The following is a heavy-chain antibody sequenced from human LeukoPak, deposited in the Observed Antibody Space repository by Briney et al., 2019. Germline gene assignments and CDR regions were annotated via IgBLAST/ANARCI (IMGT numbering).Heavy chain of an antibody. V-gene: IGHV3-48*01. CDR1: GFTFSSYS. Sequence: GGSLRLSCAASGFTFSSYSMHWVRQAPGKGLEWVSYISLSSSAIYYADSVKGRFTISRDNAKNSLFLQMNSLRAEDTAVYYCARIYYYGSGSYLYYYYMDVWGKGTTVTISS. CDR2: ISLSSSAI. CDR3: ARIYYYGSGSYLYYYYMDV. D-gene: IGHD3-10*01. J-gene: IGHJ6*03.